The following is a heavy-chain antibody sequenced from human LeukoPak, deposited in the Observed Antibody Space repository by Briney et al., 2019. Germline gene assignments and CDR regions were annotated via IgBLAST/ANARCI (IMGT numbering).Heavy chain of an antibody. V-gene: IGHV3-21*06. Sequence: GGSLRLSCAASGFTFSSYSMNWVRQAPGKGLEWVSSISSSSSYIYYADSVKGRFTISRDNAKNSLYLQMNSLRAEDTAVYYCARDHCVVVTAPTYFQHWGQGTLVTVSS. CDR3: ARDHCVVVTAPTYFQH. D-gene: IGHD2-21*02. J-gene: IGHJ1*01. CDR1: GFTFSSYS. CDR2: ISSSSSYI.